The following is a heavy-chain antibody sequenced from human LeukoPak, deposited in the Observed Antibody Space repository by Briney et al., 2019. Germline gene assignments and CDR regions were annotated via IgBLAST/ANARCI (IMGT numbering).Heavy chain of an antibody. Sequence: GGSLRLSCAASGFTFNTYGIHWVRQAPGKGLEWVAVIWYDGSSKYYADSVKGRFTISRDNSKNTLYLQMNSLRAEDTAVYYCARDASASWDYFDYWGQGTLVTVSS. CDR2: IWYDGSSK. CDR3: ARDASASWDYFDY. D-gene: IGHD6-25*01. V-gene: IGHV3-33*01. CDR1: GFTFNTYG. J-gene: IGHJ4*02.